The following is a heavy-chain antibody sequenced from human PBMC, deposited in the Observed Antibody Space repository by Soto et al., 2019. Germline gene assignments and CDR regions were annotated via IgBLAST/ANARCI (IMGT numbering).Heavy chain of an antibody. V-gene: IGHV1-18*01. Sequence: QVPLVQSGVEVKTPGASVKVSCQASGYTFFTYDISWVRQAPGQGLEWMGWISTYSGDTKYAQKCQCRLTMTTDTSTTTAYLELRSLRSDDTAVYYCARHHGPTTSENWFDPWGQGTLVTVSS. D-gene: IGHD5-12*01. CDR2: ISTYSGDT. CDR1: GYTFFTYD. J-gene: IGHJ5*02. CDR3: ARHHGPTTSENWFDP.